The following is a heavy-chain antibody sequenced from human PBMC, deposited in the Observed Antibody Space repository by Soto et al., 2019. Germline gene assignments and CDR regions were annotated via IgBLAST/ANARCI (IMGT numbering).Heavy chain of an antibody. CDR3: AREKSVMYSGYDAFDI. J-gene: IGHJ3*02. CDR2: ISYDGSNK. Sequence: GGSLRLSCAASGFTFSSYAMHWARQAPGKGLEWVAVISYDGSNKYYADSVKGRFTISRDNSKNTLYLQMNSLRAEDTAVYYCAREKSVMYSGYDAFDIWGRGTMVTVSS. D-gene: IGHD5-12*01. CDR1: GFTFSSYA. V-gene: IGHV3-30-3*01.